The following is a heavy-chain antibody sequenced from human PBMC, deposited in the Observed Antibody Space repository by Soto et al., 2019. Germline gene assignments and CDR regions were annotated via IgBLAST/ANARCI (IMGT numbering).Heavy chain of an antibody. CDR1: GFTFSSYA. J-gene: IGHJ6*02. CDR3: ARYIPGVRYYGMDA. V-gene: IGHV3-23*01. Sequence: GGSLRLSCAASGFTFSSYAMKWVRQAPGKGLEWVSLIGESGTPTYYADSVKGRFTISRDNSGNTLFLEMYSLRVEDTAVYYCARYIPGVRYYGMDAWGQGTTVTVSS. D-gene: IGHD2-2*01. CDR2: IGESGTPT.